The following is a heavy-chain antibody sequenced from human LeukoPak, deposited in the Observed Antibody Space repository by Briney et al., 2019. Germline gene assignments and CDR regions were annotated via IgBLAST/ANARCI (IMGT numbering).Heavy chain of an antibody. D-gene: IGHD5-24*01. CDR3: ARRRAASDEAFDI. J-gene: IGHJ3*02. CDR2: IYYSGST. V-gene: IGHV4-39*01. CDR1: GDSISSSSYY. Sequence: PSETLSLTCSVSGDSISSSSYYWGWIRQPPGKGLEWLGIIYYSGSTYYNPSLKSRVTISVDTSKNQFSLKLSSVTAADTAVYFCARRRAASDEAFDIWGQGTMVTVSS.